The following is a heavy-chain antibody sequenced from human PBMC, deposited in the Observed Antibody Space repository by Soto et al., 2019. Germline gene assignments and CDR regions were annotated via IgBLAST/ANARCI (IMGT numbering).Heavy chain of an antibody. CDR2: IIPIFGTA. Sequence: QVQLVQSGAEVRKPGSSVKVSCKASGGTFSRHAISWVRQAPGQGLEWMGGIIPIFGTANHAQKFQGSVTIIADESTSTVYMELSSLRSEDTAMYYCARGWGYDSSDYYYAYWGQGTLVIVSS. J-gene: IGHJ4*02. CDR1: GGTFSRHA. D-gene: IGHD3-22*01. CDR3: ARGWGYDSSDYYYAY. V-gene: IGHV1-69*01.